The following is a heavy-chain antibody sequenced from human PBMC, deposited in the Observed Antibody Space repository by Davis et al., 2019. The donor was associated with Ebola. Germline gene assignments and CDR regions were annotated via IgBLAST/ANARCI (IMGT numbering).Heavy chain of an antibody. CDR1: GGSISSSSYY. V-gene: IGHV4-39*01. D-gene: IGHD4-17*01. CDR2: IYYSGST. Sequence: SETLSLTCTVSGGSISSSSYYWGWIRQPPGKGLEWIGSIYYSGSTYYNPSLKSRVTISVDTSKNQFSLKLSSVTAADTAVYYCARHNDYEVFDYWGQGTLVTVSS. CDR3: ARHNDYEVFDY. J-gene: IGHJ4*02.